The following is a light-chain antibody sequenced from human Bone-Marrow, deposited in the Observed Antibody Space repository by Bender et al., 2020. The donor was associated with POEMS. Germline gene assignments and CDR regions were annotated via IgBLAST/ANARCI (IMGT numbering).Light chain of an antibody. Sequence: QSALTQPASVSGSPGQSITISCTGTSSDGSGYKYVSWYQHNPGKAPKLMIFDVYNRPSGVSSRFSGSKSGNTASLTISGLQAEDEADYYCASYAGRIALGVIFGGGTKVTVL. CDR2: DVY. CDR3: ASYAGRIALGVI. J-gene: IGLJ2*01. CDR1: SSDGSGYKY. V-gene: IGLV2-14*03.